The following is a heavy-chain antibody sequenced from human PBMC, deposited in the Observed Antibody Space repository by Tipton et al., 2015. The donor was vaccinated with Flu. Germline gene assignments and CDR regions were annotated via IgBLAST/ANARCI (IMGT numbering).Heavy chain of an antibody. Sequence: GSLRLSCAASGFTVSSNYMSWVRQAPGKGLEWVSVIYSGGSTYYADSVKGRFTISRDNSKNTLYLQMNSLRAEDTAVYYCARERGTSPWYYYYMDVWGKGTTVTVSS. CDR1: GFTVSSNY. V-gene: IGHV3-53*01. D-gene: IGHD3/OR15-3a*01. CDR3: ARERGTSPWYYYYMDV. CDR2: IYSGGST. J-gene: IGHJ6*03.